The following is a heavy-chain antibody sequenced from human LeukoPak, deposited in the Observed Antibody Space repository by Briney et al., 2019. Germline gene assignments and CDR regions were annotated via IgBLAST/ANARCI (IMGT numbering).Heavy chain of an antibody. CDR2: IYHSGNT. J-gene: IGHJ4*02. V-gene: IGHV4-39*01. CDR3: ARWEMTTVTFDF. D-gene: IGHD5-24*01. CDR1: GASISSNFYY. Sequence: SKTLSLTCTVSGASISSNFYYWGWIRLPPGKGLEWIGNIYHSGNTHYNPSLKSRVTISVDTSKNQFSLNLNSVTAADTAVYYCARWEMTTVTFDFWGQGTLVTVSS.